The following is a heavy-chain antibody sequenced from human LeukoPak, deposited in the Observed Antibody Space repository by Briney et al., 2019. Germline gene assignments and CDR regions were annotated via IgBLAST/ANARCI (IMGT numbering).Heavy chain of an antibody. CDR2: IYYSGST. CDR1: GYSISSGYY. D-gene: IGHD3-9*01. V-gene: IGHV4-38-2*02. Sequence: SSETLSLTCTVSGYSISSGYYWGWIRQPPGKGLEWIGSIYYSGSTYYNPSLKSRVTISVDTSKNQFSLKPSSVTAADTAVYYCARRWTQYYDILKGWFDPWGQGTLVTVSS. CDR3: ARRWTQYYDILKGWFDP. J-gene: IGHJ5*02.